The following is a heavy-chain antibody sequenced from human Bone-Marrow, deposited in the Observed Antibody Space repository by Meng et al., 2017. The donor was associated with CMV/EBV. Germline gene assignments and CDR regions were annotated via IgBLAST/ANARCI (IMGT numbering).Heavy chain of an antibody. J-gene: IGHJ4*02. D-gene: IGHD3-10*01. CDR3: ARGPPNEIFGSGSPD. V-gene: IGHV1-8*01. Sequence: SGYIFNTYDINWVRQATGQGPEWMGWMKPDSGKTGYAQKFQGRVTMTRDTSVSTAYMELSSLRSEDTAVYCCARGPPNEIFGSGSPDWGQGTLVTVSS. CDR2: MKPDSGKT. CDR1: GYIFNTYD.